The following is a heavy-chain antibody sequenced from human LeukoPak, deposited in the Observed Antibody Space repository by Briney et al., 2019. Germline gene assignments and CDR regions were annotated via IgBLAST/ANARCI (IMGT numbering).Heavy chain of an antibody. CDR1: GFTFRSYA. Sequence: PGGSLRLSCAASGFTFRSYAMTWVRQAPGKGLEWVSTITGSGGSTYYADSVKGRFTISRDNSKNTLYLQMNSLRAEDTAVYYCAKDRGIAVAGTDFDYWGQGTLVTASS. D-gene: IGHD6-19*01. J-gene: IGHJ4*02. CDR3: AKDRGIAVAGTDFDY. CDR2: ITGSGGST. V-gene: IGHV3-23*01.